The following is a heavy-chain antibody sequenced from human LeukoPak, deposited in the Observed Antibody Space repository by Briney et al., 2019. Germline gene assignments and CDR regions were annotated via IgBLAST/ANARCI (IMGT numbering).Heavy chain of an antibody. CDR2: ISAYNGNT. CDR1: GYTFTSYG. D-gene: IGHD6-19*01. J-gene: IGHJ6*03. CDR3: ARDLQASGWYTTNYYYYMDV. Sequence: GASVKVSCKASGYTFTSYGISWVRQAPGQGLEWMGWISAYNGNTNYAQRLQGRVTMTTDTSTSTAYMELRSLRSDDTAVYYCARDLQASGWYTTNYYYYMDVWGKGTTVTISS. V-gene: IGHV1-18*01.